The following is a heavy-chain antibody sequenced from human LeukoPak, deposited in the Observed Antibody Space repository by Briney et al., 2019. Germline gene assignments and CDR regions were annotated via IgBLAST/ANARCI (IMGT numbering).Heavy chain of an antibody. V-gene: IGHV1-2*02. CDR3: ARDEIWYYDSSGYSFDY. CDR1: GGTFSSYA. Sequence: ASVKVSCKASGGTFSSYAISWVRQAPGQGLEWMGWINPNSGGTNYAQKFQGRVTMTRDTSISTAYMELSRLRSDDTAVYYCARDEIWYYDSSGYSFDYWGQGTLVTVSS. J-gene: IGHJ4*02. CDR2: INPNSGGT. D-gene: IGHD3-22*01.